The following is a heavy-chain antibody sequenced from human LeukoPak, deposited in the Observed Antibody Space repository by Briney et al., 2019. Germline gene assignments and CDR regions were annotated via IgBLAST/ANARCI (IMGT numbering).Heavy chain of an antibody. CDR3: AKVGPLWFGIYDY. D-gene: IGHD3-10*01. Sequence: GGSLRLSCVASGFTFSDFDMNWVRQAPGKGLEWVSAISGSGGSTYYADSVKGRFTISRDNSKNTLYLQMNSLRAEDTAVFYCAKVGPLWFGIYDYWGQGTLVTVSS. V-gene: IGHV3-23*01. CDR1: GFTFSDFD. J-gene: IGHJ4*02. CDR2: ISGSGGST.